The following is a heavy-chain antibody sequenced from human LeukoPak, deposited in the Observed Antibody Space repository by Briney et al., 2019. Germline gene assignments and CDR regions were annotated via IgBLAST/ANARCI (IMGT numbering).Heavy chain of an antibody. CDR1: GYTFTGYY. CDR3: ARSSRPCSGGSCYLYSYYYHNMDV. CDR2: INPNSGGT. Sequence: ASVKVSCKASGYTFTGYYMHWVRQAPGQGLEWMGWINPNSGGTNYAQKFQGRVTMTRDTSISTAYVELSRLRSGDTAVYYCARSSRPCSGGSCYLYSYYYHNMDVWGKGTTVTISS. V-gene: IGHV1-2*02. D-gene: IGHD2-15*01. J-gene: IGHJ6*03.